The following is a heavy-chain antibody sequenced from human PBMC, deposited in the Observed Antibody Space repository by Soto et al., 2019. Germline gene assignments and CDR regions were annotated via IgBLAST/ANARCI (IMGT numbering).Heavy chain of an antibody. Sequence: GGSLRLSCAASGFTFSNAWMNWVRQAPGKGLEWVGRIKSKTDGGTTDYAAPVKGRFTISRDDSKNTLYLQMNSLKTEDTAVYYCTTGTVMGLWYYYYYYGMDVWGQGTTVTVSS. J-gene: IGHJ6*02. D-gene: IGHD2-21*01. CDR3: TTGTVMGLWYYYYYYGMDV. CDR1: GFTFSNAW. CDR2: IKSKTDGGTT. V-gene: IGHV3-15*07.